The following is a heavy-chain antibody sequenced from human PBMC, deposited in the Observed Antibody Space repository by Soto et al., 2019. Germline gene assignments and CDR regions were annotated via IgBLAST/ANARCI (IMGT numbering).Heavy chain of an antibody. CDR3: AKDFKAAGYFDH. CDR2: ISVSGGST. J-gene: IGHJ4*02. Sequence: GGSLRLSCAVSGFTLSSSAMSWFRQAPGKGLEWVSSISVSGGSTYYADSVKGRFTISRDNSKNTLYLQMNSLRAEDTAVYYCAKDFKAAGYFDHWGQGTLVTVSS. D-gene: IGHD6-13*01. V-gene: IGHV3-23*01. CDR1: GFTLSSSA.